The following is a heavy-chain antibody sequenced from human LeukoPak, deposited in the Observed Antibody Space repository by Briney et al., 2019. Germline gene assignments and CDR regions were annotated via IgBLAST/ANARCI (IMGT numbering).Heavy chain of an antibody. CDR2: INPNSGGT. V-gene: IGHV1-2*02. J-gene: IGHJ4*02. CDR1: GYTFTGYY. CDR3: ARAFYSGYDGTYFDY. Sequence: VASVKVSCKASGYTFTGYYMHWVRQAPGQGLEWMGWINPNSGGTNYAQKFQGRVTMTRDTSVSTAYMELSRLRSDDTAVYYCARAFYSGYDGTYFDYWGQGTLVTVSS. D-gene: IGHD5-12*01.